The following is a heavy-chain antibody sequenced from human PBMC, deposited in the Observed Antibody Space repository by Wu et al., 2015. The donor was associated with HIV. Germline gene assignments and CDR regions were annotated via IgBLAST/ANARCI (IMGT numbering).Heavy chain of an antibody. CDR2: INPNSGGT. D-gene: IGHD3-22*01. J-gene: IGHJ6*02. CDR3: ARTIHGTYYYDSSGYYPMAHKHYYAMDV. V-gene: IGHV1-2*02. CDR1: GYTFIDYY. Sequence: QVQLVQSGAEVKKPGASVKVSCKASGYTFIDYYMHWVRQAPGQGLEWMGWINPNSGGTNYAQKFQGRVTMTRDTSISTAYMELSRLRSDDTAVYYCARTIHGTYYYDSSGYYPMAHKHYYAMDVWGQGTTVTVSS.